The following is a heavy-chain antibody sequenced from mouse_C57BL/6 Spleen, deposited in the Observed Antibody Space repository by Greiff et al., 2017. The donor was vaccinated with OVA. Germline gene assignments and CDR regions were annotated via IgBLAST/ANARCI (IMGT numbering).Heavy chain of an antibody. CDR2: INPSSGYT. CDR1: GYTFTSYW. D-gene: IGHD2-1*01. CDR3: ARDGNDAMDY. J-gene: IGHJ4*01. V-gene: IGHV1-7*01. Sequence: QVQLQQSGAELAKPGASVKLSCKASGYTFTSYWMHWVKQRPGQGLEWIGYINPSSGYTKYNQKFKYKATLTADKSSSTAYMQLSSLTYEDSAVYYCARDGNDAMDYWGQGTSVTVSS.